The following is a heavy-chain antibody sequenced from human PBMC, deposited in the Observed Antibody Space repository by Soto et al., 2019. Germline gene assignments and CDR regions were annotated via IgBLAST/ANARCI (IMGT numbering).Heavy chain of an antibody. CDR1: GYTFTSYA. CDR3: ARDLAGRDSSALDY. V-gene: IGHV1-3*05. D-gene: IGHD3-22*01. J-gene: IGHJ4*02. CDR2: INAGNGNT. Sequence: QVQLVQSGAEEKKPGASVKVSCKASGYTFTSYAMHWVRQAPGQRLEWMGWINAGNGNTKYSQKFQGRVTITRDTSASTAYMELSSLRSEDTAVYYCARDLAGRDSSALDYWGQGTLVTVSS.